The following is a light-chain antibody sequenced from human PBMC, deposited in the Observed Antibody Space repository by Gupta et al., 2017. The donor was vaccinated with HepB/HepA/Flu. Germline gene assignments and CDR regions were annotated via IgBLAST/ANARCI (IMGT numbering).Light chain of an antibody. CDR3: CSYAGSYTWV. V-gene: IGLV2-11*01. CDR2: DVS. Sequence: QSALPQPRPLSLSPGSAVTISCAGTSSDVGGYNYFSWYLQHPGKAPKLMIYDVSKRPSGVPDRFSGSKSGNTASLTISGLQAEDEADYYCCSYAGSYTWVFGGGTKLTVL. CDR1: SSDVGGYNY. J-gene: IGLJ3*02.